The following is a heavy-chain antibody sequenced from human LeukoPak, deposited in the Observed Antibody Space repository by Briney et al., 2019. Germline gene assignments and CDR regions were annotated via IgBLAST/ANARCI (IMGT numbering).Heavy chain of an antibody. CDR1: GFTFSSYS. V-gene: IGHV3-21*01. CDR3: ARDLFGDYPWDY. J-gene: IGHJ4*02. D-gene: IGHD4-17*01. CDR2: ISSSSSYI. Sequence: GGSLRLSCAASGFTFSSYSMNWVRQAPGKGLEWVSSISSSSSYIYYADSVKGRFTISRDNAKNSLYLQMNSLRAEDTAVYYCARDLFGDYPWDYWGQGTLVTVSS.